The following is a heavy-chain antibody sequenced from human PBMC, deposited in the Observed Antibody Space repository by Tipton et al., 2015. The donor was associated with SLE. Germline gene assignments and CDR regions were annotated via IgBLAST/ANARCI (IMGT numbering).Heavy chain of an antibody. J-gene: IGHJ4*02. Sequence: TLSLTCTVSGGSISSYYWSWIRQPPGKGLEWIGYIYYSGSTNYNPSLKSRVTISVDTSKNQFSLKLSSVTAADTAVYYCAVTYDILTGLDYWGQGTLVTVSS. CDR2: IYYSGST. CDR3: AVTYDILTGLDY. D-gene: IGHD3-9*01. CDR1: GGSISSYY. V-gene: IGHV4-59*12.